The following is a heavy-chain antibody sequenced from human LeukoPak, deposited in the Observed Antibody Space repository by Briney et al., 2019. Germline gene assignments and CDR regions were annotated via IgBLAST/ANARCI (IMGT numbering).Heavy chain of an antibody. CDR1: GFTFTNAW. Sequence: GGSLRLSCAASGFTFTNAWMNWVRQAPGKGLEWLSYISGSSSTIYYADSVKGRFTISRDNAKNSLYLQMNSLRDEDTAVYYCARDHNWGLDYWGQGTVVTVSS. V-gene: IGHV3-48*02. D-gene: IGHD7-27*01. CDR3: ARDHNWGLDY. J-gene: IGHJ4*02. CDR2: ISGSSSTI.